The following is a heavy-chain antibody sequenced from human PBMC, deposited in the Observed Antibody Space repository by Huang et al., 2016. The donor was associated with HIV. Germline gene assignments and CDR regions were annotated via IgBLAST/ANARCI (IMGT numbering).Heavy chain of an antibody. V-gene: IGHV1-18*01. CDR2: IRAYNGNT. D-gene: IGHD1-1*01. Sequence: QVELVQSGAEVKRPGASVRVSCKAAGYIFTKYGITWVRQAPGQGVEWMGWIRAYNGNTNYAEKFQGRVTLTRDTSATTAYMELRDVTSADTAVYYCARDHWYPLQNWFDLWGQGTLVTVSS. CDR3: ARDHWYPLQNWFDL. J-gene: IGHJ5*01. CDR1: GYIFTKYG.